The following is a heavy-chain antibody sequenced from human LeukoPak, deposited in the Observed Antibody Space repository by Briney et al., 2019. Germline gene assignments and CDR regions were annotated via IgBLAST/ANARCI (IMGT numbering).Heavy chain of an antibody. CDR2: ISGSGGTT. CDR3: AKDRSAFDI. CDR1: GFTFSSYA. Sequence: GGSLRLSCAASGFTFSSYAMTWVRQAPGKGLEWVSAISGSGGTTYYTDSLKGRFTISRDNSKNTLYLQMNSLRAEDTAVYYCAKDRSAFDIWGQGTMVTVSS. V-gene: IGHV3-23*01. J-gene: IGHJ3*02.